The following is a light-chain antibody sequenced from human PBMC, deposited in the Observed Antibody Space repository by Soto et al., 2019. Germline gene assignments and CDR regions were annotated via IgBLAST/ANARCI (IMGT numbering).Light chain of an antibody. V-gene: IGLV2-14*01. CDR3: SSYTSSSTLGV. CDR2: DVS. Sequence: QSALTQPASVSGSPGQSITISCTGTSSDVGGYNYVSWYQQHPGKAPKLMIYDVSNRPSGVSNRFSGSKSGNTASLTISGFQAEDEADYYGSSYTSSSTLGVFGTGTKVTVL. CDR1: SSDVGGYNY. J-gene: IGLJ1*01.